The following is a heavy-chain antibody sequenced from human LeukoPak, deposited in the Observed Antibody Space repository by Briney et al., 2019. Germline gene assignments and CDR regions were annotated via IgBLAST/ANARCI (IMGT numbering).Heavy chain of an antibody. D-gene: IGHD2-2*01. V-gene: IGHV1-8*03. J-gene: IGHJ6*03. CDR3: ARGRRYCSSTSCRPQLWAAYFYCMDV. Sequence: GASVKVSCKASGYTFTSYDINWVRQATGQGLEGRGWMNPNSGNTRYAQKFQGRVNITRNTSISTAYMELSSLRSEDTAVYYCARGRRYCSSTSCRPQLWAAYFYCMDVWGKGTTVTVSS. CDR1: GYTFTSYD. CDR2: MNPNSGNT.